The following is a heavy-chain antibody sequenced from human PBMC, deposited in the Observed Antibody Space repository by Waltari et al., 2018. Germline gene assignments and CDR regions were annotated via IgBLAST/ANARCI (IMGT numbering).Heavy chain of an antibody. J-gene: IGHJ6*02. CDR2: TYYRSKWYN. Sequence: SSNSAAWNWIRQSPSRGLEWLGRTYYRSKWYNDYAVSVKSRITINPDTSKIQFSLQLNSVTPEDTAVYYCARDILEAFYYYYGMDVWGQGTTVTVSS. CDR1: SSNSAA. D-gene: IGHD2-2*02. V-gene: IGHV6-1*01. CDR3: ARDILEAFYYYYGMDV.